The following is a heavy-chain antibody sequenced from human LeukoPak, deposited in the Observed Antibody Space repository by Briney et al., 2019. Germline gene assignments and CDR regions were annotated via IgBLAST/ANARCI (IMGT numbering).Heavy chain of an antibody. CDR2: IYSGGNT. D-gene: IGHD2/OR15-2a*01. V-gene: IGHV3-53*01. CDR3: ARRAGEYSHPYDY. Sequence: GGSLRLSCTVSGFTVSSNSWSWVRQAPGKGLEWVSFIYSGGNTHYSDSGKGRFTISRDTCKNTLYLQMNSLRADDTAIYYCARRAGEYSHPYDYWGQGTLVTVSS. CDR1: GFTVSSNS. J-gene: IGHJ4*02.